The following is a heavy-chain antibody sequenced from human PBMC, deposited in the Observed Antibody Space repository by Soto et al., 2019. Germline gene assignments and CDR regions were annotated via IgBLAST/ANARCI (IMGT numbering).Heavy chain of an antibody. J-gene: IGHJ6*02. CDR3: ARHAYDFWSGHPNPRYYYGMDV. CDR2: IYPGDSNT. V-gene: IGHV5-51*01. Sequence: PGESLKISCKVSAYSFTSHWGGGVRHMPGKGLEWMRIIYPGDSNTRYSPSLQGQVTISVDKSISTAYLQWSSLKATDTAMYYCARHAYDFWSGHPNPRYYYGMDVWGQGTTVTVSS. D-gene: IGHD3-3*01. CDR1: AYSFTSHW.